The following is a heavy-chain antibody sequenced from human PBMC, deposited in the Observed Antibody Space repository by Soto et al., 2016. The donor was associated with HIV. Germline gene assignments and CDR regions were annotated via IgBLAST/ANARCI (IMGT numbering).Heavy chain of an antibody. CDR2: INGDGSTT. Sequence: EVQLVESGGGLVQPGGYLRLSCEASGFIFNTYWMHWVRQAPGKGLEWVSRINGDGSTTDYADSVKGRFTVSRDNAKNTQFXQLNSLRVEDTAVYYCARSRGLQYQAARLIMVPLDYWAREPWSSSPQ. CDR1: GFIFNTYW. CDR3: ARSRGLQYQAARLIMVPLDY. J-gene: IGHJ4*02. D-gene: IGHD2-8*01. V-gene: IGHV3-74*01.